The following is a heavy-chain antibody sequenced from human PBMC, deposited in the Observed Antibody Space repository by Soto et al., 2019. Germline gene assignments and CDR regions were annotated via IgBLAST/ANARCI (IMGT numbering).Heavy chain of an antibody. J-gene: IGHJ5*02. CDR1: GGSISSSNW. CDR3: ARISEDNWFDP. V-gene: IGHV4-4*02. CDR2: IYHSGST. Sequence: SETLSLTCAVSGGSISSSNWWSWVRQPPGKGLEWIGEIYHSGSTNYNPSLKSRVTISVDTSKNQFSLKLSSVTAADTAVYYCARISEDNWFDPWGQGTLVTVSS.